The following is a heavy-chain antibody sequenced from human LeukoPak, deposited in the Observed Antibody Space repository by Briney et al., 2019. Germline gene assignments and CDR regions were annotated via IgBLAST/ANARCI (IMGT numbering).Heavy chain of an antibody. J-gene: IGHJ6*03. D-gene: IGHD2-2*02. V-gene: IGHV1-69*11. CDR1: GGTFSSYA. CDR3: AREESVPAAIPSEYYYYYMDV. Sequence: ASVKVSCKASGGTFSSYAISWVRQAPGQGLEWMGRIIPILGTANYAQKFQGRVTITTDESTSTAYMELSSLRSEDTAVYYCAREESVPAAIPSEYYYYYMDVWGKGTTVTVSS. CDR2: IIPILGTA.